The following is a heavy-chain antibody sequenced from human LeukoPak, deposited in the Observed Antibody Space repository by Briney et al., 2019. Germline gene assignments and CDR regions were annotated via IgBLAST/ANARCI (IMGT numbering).Heavy chain of an antibody. CDR3: ARDPHGIAAAGTFFDY. CDR2: ISYDGSNK. Sequence: GGSLRLSCAASGFTFSSYAMHWVRQAPGKGLEWVAVISYDGSNKYYADSVKGRFTISRDNSKNTLYLQMNSLRAEDTAVYYCARDPHGIAAAGTFFDYWGQGTLVTVSS. D-gene: IGHD6-13*01. CDR1: GFTFSSYA. J-gene: IGHJ4*02. V-gene: IGHV3-30*04.